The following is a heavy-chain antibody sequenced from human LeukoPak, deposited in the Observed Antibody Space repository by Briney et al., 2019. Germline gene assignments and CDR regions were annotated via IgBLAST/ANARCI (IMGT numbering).Heavy chain of an antibody. CDR2: ISAYNGNT. CDR1: GGTFSSYA. Sequence: GASVKVSCKASGGTFSSYAISWVRQAPGQGLEWMGWISAYNGNTNYAQKLQGRVTMTTDTSTSTAYMELRSLRFDDTAVYYCARVAVGATTFYYYYMDVWGKGTTVTISS. V-gene: IGHV1-18*01. CDR3: ARVAVGATTFYYYYMDV. J-gene: IGHJ6*03. D-gene: IGHD1-26*01.